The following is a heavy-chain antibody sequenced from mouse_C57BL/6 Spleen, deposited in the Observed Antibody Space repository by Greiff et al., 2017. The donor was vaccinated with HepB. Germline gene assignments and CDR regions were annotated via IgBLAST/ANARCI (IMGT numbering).Heavy chain of an antibody. CDR1: GFTFSDYY. V-gene: IGHV5-16*01. CDR3: ARRMITWKYFDV. Sequence: EVQLQESEGGLVQPGSSMKLSCTASGFTFSDYYMAWVRQVPEKGLEWVANINYDGSSTYYLDSLKSRFIISRDNAKNILYLQMSSLKSEDTATYYCARRMITWKYFDVWGTGTTVTVSS. J-gene: IGHJ1*03. D-gene: IGHD2-4*01. CDR2: INYDGSST.